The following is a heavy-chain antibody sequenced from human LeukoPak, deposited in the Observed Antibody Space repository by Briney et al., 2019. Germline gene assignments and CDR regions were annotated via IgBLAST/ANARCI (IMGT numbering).Heavy chain of an antibody. CDR2: ISSGSSYI. D-gene: IGHD5-24*01. Sequence: KPGGSLRLSCAASGFTFSSYSMNWVRQAPGKGLEWDSSISSGSSYIYYADSVKGRFTISRDNAKNSLYLQMNSLRAEDTAVYYCARVEMATIGVFDYWGQGTLVTVSS. J-gene: IGHJ4*02. CDR1: GFTFSSYS. CDR3: ARVEMATIGVFDY. V-gene: IGHV3-21*01.